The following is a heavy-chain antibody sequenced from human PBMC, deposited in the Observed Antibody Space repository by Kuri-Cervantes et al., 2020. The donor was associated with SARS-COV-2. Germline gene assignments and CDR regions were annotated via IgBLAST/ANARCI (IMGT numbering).Heavy chain of an antibody. CDR2: VRGKANNYAT. CDR1: GFLFSASA. J-gene: IGHJ4*02. CDR3: TTLIGY. V-gene: IGHV3-73*01. Sequence: GGSLRLSCEASGFLFSASAIHWVRQGSGKGLEWVGRVRGKANNYATAYAASVKGRFTISRDDSKNMAYLQMNSLKTEDTAVYYCTTLIGYWGQVALVTVSS.